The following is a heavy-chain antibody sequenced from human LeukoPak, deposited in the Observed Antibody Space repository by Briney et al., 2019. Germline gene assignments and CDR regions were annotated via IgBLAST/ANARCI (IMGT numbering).Heavy chain of an antibody. J-gene: IGHJ4*02. Sequence: ASVKVSCKASGYTFVNYGISWVRLAPGQGLEWMGWISGYNGNTNYAQKFQGRVTMTTDTSTSTAYMELRSLRSDDTAVYYCARDDVDTANFDYWGQGTLVTVSS. D-gene: IGHD5-18*01. CDR2: ISGYNGNT. V-gene: IGHV1-18*01. CDR3: ARDDVDTANFDY. CDR1: GYTFVNYG.